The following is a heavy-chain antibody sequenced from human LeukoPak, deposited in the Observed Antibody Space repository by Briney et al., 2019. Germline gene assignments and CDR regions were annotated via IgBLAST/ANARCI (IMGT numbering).Heavy chain of an antibody. CDR3: TKYRGTVDYYDAFDI. J-gene: IGHJ3*02. CDR1: GLTLSSHW. CDR2: IRSKTNSYAT. D-gene: IGHD3-10*01. Sequence: GGSLRLSCAASGLTLSSHWMHWVRQASGKGLEWVGRIRSKTNSYATAYGASVKGRFTISRDDSKNTAYLQMNSLETEDTAVYFCTKYRGTVDYYDAFDIWGQGTVVTVSS. V-gene: IGHV3-73*01.